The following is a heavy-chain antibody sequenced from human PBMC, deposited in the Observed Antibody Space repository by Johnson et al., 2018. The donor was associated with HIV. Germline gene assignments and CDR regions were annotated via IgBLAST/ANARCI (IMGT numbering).Heavy chain of an antibody. CDR2: INWNGGST. V-gene: IGHV3-20*04. CDR1: GFTFDDYA. D-gene: IGHD3-10*01. Sequence: VQLVESGGGVVQPGRSLRLSCAASGFTFDDYAMHWVRQTPGKGLEWVSGINWNGGSTGYADSVKGRFTISRDNAKNSLYLQMNSLRAEDTALYYCARDSMVQGVMWAFDIWGQGTMVTVSS. J-gene: IGHJ3*02. CDR3: ARDSMVQGVMWAFDI.